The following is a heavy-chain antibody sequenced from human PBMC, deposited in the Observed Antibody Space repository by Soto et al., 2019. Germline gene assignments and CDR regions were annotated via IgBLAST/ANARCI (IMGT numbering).Heavy chain of an antibody. V-gene: IGHV2-5*02. CDR3: VHTHLVRLAYD. D-gene: IGHD4-17*01. CDR1: GFSLTSLGET. J-gene: IGHJ4*02. Sequence: QITLKESGPTLVKPTETLTLTCTFSGFSLTSLGETVGWLRQPPGKALEWLALIYWDDDDHYSPSLESRLAITKDDSKNQVVLTLTNMDPVDTATYYCVHTHLVRLAYDWGQGTLVTVPS. CDR2: IYWDDDD.